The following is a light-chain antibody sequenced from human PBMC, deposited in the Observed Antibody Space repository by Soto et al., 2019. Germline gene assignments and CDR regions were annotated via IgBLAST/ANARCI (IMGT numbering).Light chain of an antibody. CDR2: SDN. CDR1: SSNIGTNT. Sequence: QSVLTQPPSASGTPGQRVTISCSGTSSNIGTNTVIWYQQLPGAAPRLLIYSDNQRPSGVTVRFSGSKSGTSASLAISGLESEDEADYYCAAWDVSLVVFGGGTKLTVL. J-gene: IGLJ2*01. V-gene: IGLV1-44*01. CDR3: AAWDVSLVV.